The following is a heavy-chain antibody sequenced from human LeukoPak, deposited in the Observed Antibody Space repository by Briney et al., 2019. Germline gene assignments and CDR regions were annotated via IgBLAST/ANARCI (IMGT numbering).Heavy chain of an antibody. J-gene: IGHJ4*02. CDR3: AKSDCGSDGCKLYDY. D-gene: IGHD2-21*01. V-gene: IGHV3-23*01. CDR2: ITDTGDAT. CDR1: GFTFTNFA. Sequence: GGSLRLSCAASGFTFTNFALAWVRQAPGKGLEWVSSITDTGDATGYTESVKGRFTISRDNSKGTVWLQMNSLRAEDTAIYYFAKSDCGSDGCKLYDYWAQGTQVTVSS.